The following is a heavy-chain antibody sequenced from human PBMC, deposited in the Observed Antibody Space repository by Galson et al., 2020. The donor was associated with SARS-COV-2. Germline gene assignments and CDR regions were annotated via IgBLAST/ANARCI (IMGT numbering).Heavy chain of an antibody. D-gene: IGHD6-13*01. CDR3: ARPLQYQLPPRRSRHSSSWPPGY. Sequence: SQTLSLTCTVSGGSISSSSYYWGWIRQPPGKGLEWIGSIYYSGSTYYNPSLKSRVTISVDTSKNQFSLKLSSVTAADTAVYYCARPLQYQLPPRRSRHSSSWPPGYWGQGTLVTVSS. CDR1: GGSISSSSYY. V-gene: IGHV4-39*01. J-gene: IGHJ4*02. CDR2: IYYSGST.